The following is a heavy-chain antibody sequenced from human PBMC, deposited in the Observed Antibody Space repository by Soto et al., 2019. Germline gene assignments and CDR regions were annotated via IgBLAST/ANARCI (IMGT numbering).Heavy chain of an antibody. CDR2: ISSNSVTI. CDR3: AREDILGTRSFDY. D-gene: IGHD1-26*01. Sequence: EVRLVESGGGLVQPGGSLRLSCAASGFSFNMYSINWVRQAPGKGLEWVSYISSNSVTIYDTDSGRGRFTISRDNAKNLLYLQMNSLRDEDTAVYYCAREDILGTRSFDYWGQGTLVTVSS. CDR1: GFSFNMYS. J-gene: IGHJ4*02. V-gene: IGHV3-48*02.